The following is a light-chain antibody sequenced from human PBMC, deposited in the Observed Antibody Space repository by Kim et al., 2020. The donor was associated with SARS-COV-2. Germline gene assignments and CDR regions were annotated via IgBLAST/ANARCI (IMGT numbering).Light chain of an antibody. Sequence: GRRVIISCSGSHTDSGRNYVYWYQQVPATAPKLLIYNDNKRPSGVPDRFSSSKSGTSASLAISGLRSEDEADFYCAAWDDRLSAWMFGGGTQLTVL. CDR2: NDN. J-gene: IGLJ3*02. V-gene: IGLV1-47*01. CDR3: AAWDDRLSAWM. CDR1: HTDSGRNY.